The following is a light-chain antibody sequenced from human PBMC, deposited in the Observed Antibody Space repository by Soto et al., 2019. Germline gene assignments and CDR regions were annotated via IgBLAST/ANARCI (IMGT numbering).Light chain of an antibody. Sequence: DIQMTQSPSTLYASVGARVTITCRASQNINRWLAWYQQKPGKAPKLLIYKASNLEYGVPSRFRGSGYETEVSLSISSLQPEDFATYYCHQDQCFLTFGGVTTVDIK. CDR2: KAS. J-gene: IGKJ4*01. V-gene: IGKV1-5*03. CDR1: QNINRW. CDR3: HQDQCFLT.